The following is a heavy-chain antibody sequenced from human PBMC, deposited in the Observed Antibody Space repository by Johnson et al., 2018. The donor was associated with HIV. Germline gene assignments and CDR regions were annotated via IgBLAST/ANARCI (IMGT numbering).Heavy chain of an antibody. CDR2: IWYDGSNK. J-gene: IGHJ3*02. CDR1: GFTFSDYF. V-gene: IGHV3-33*08. D-gene: IGHD6-6*01. Sequence: QVQLVESGGDLVKPGGSLRLSCAASGFTFSDYFMSYIRQAPGKGLEWVAVIWYDGSNKYYGDSVKGRFTISRDNSKNTVYLQMNSLRAEDTAVYYCARASSIAARGADAFDIWGQGTMVTVSS. CDR3: ARASSIAARGADAFDI.